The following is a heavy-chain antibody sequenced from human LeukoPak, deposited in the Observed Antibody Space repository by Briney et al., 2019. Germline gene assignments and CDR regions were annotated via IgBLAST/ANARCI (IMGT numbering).Heavy chain of an antibody. D-gene: IGHD3-10*01. V-gene: IGHV5-10-1*01. CDR2: IDPSDSYT. Sequence: GESLKISCKGSGYSFTTYWISWVRQMPGKGVEWMGRIDPSDSYTNYSPSFQGHVTISADKSISTAYLQWSSLKASDTAMYYCARDYYGSGSYSINWGQGTLVTVSS. J-gene: IGHJ4*02. CDR3: ARDYYGSGSYSIN. CDR1: GYSFTTYW.